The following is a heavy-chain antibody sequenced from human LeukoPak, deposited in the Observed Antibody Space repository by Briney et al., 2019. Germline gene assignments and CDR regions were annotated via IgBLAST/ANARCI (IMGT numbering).Heavy chain of an antibody. CDR1: GGTFSSYA. V-gene: IGHV1-69*05. CDR2: IIPIFGTA. J-gene: IGHJ6*03. Sequence: SVKVSCKASGGTFSSYAISWVRQAPGQGLEWMGGIIPIFGTANYAQKLQGRVTMTTDTSTSTAYMELRSLRSDDTAVYYCARLTVGYYYYYYMDVWGKGPRSPSP. D-gene: IGHD4-23*01. CDR3: ARLTVGYYYYYYMDV.